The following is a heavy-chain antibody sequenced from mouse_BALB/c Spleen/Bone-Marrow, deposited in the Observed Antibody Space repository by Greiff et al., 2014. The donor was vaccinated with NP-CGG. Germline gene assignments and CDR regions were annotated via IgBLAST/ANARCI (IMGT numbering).Heavy chain of an antibody. V-gene: IGHV2-3*01. J-gene: IGHJ1*01. CDR3: ARLAKTWYFDV. CDR2: IWGDGST. Sequence: VQLQQSGPGLVAPSQSLSITCTVSGFSLTSYGVSWVRQPPGKGLECLGVIWGDGSTNYHSALISKLSISKDNSKSQVLIKLNSLQTDDTATYYCARLAKTWYFDVWGAGTTVTVSS. CDR1: GFSLTSYG. D-gene: IGHD2-10*02.